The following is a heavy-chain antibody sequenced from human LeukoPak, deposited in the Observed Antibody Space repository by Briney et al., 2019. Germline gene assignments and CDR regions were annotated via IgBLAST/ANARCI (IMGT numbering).Heavy chain of an antibody. D-gene: IGHD3-22*01. CDR2: ITGSGGST. J-gene: IGHJ4*02. Sequence: GGSLRLSCVASGFTFNAFGMHWVRQVPGKGLEWVSTITGSGGSTYYADSVKGRFTISRDNSKNTLHLQMNSLRAEDTAVYYCAKGDNYYDSSGYYFYYFNNWGQGTLVTVFS. CDR1: GFTFNAFG. V-gene: IGHV3-23*01. CDR3: AKGDNYYDSSGYYFYYFNN.